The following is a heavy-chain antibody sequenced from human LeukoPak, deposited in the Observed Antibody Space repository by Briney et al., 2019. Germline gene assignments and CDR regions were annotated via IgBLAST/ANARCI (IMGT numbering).Heavy chain of an antibody. CDR1: GFIFDDYG. V-gene: IGHV3-20*04. CDR2: INWNGGST. D-gene: IGHD1-20*01. CDR3: ARAYGKWNDVYFYAFDL. J-gene: IGHJ3*01. Sequence: GGSLRLSCAASGFIFDDYGMSWVRQAPGKGLEWVSGINWNGGSTGYADSVKGRFTISRDNAKSSLYLQMNSLRAEDTALYYCARAYGKWNDVYFYAFDLWGQGTMVTVSS.